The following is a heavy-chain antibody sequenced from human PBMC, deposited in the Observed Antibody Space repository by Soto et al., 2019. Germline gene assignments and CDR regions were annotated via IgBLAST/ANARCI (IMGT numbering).Heavy chain of an antibody. CDR3: ARGGYCSSTSCRIVYDY. J-gene: IGHJ4*02. CDR1: GYTFTSYG. V-gene: IGHV1-18*04. CDR2: ISAYNGNT. D-gene: IGHD2-2*01. Sequence: ASVKVSCKASGYTFTSYGISWLRQSPGQGLEWMGWISAYNGNTNYAQKLQGRVTMTTDTSTSTAYMELRSLRSDDTAVYYCARGGYCSSTSCRIVYDYWGQGTLVTVSS.